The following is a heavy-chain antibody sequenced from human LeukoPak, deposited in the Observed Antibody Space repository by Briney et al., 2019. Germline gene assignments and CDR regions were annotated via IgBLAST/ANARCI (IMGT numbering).Heavy chain of an antibody. CDR3: ATWGGYGSGSYFAY. CDR2: MNPNSGGT. D-gene: IGHD3-10*01. V-gene: IGHV1-2*02. Sequence: ASVKVSCKASGYSFTGYYMHWVRQAPGQGLEWMGWMNPNSGGTDYPQKFQGRVTMTRDTSITTAYMELSRLTSDDTAVYYCATWGGYGSGSYFAYWGQGTLVTVSS. J-gene: IGHJ4*02. CDR1: GYSFTGYY.